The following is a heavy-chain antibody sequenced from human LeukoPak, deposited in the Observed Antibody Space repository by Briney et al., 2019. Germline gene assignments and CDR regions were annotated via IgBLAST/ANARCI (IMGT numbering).Heavy chain of an antibody. CDR2: IVPIFGTA. V-gene: IGHV1-69*05. D-gene: IGHD1-1*01. CDR3: ANSNLKSEERRYFDL. CDR1: GGTFSSYA. Sequence: ASVKVSCKASGGTFSSYAISWVRQAPGQGLEWMGGIVPIFGTANYAQKFQGRVTITTDESTSTAYMELSSLRSEDTAVYFCANSNLKSEERRYFDLGGRGTLVTVSS. J-gene: IGHJ2*01.